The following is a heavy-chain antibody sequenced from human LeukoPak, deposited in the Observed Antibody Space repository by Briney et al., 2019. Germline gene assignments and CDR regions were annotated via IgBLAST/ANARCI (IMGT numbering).Heavy chain of an antibody. D-gene: IGHD2-21*01. Sequence: SETLSLTCTVSGGSNYWSWIRQPPGKGLEWIAYIHYSGSPNYNPSLKSRVTISIGTSKNQFSLKLSSVTAADTAVYYCARPSISGGDVDYWGQGTLVTVSS. CDR3: ARPSISGGDVDY. CDR2: IHYSGSP. J-gene: IGHJ4*02. CDR1: GGSNY. V-gene: IGHV4-59*08.